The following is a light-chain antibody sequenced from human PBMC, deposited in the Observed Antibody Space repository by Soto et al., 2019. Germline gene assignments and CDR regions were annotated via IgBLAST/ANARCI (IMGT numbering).Light chain of an antibody. Sequence: DIVLTQSPATLSLSPGERATLSCSASQSVSTYLAWYQQKPGQAPRLVVYGASTRATGIPARFSGSGSGTEFTLTISSLQSEDFAVYYCQQYNNWPGATFGGGTKVDI. CDR2: GAS. V-gene: IGKV3-15*01. CDR1: QSVSTY. CDR3: QQYNNWPGAT. J-gene: IGKJ4*01.